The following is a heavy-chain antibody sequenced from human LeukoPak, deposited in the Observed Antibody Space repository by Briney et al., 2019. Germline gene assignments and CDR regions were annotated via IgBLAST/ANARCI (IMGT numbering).Heavy chain of an antibody. CDR3: TKIHGYSGYDKDY. CDR2: ISGSGGST. D-gene: IGHD5-12*01. J-gene: IGHJ4*02. Sequence: PGGSLSLSCAASGYTFSSYAISWVRQPPGKGLEWVSAISGSGGSTYYADSVKGRFTISRDNSKNKLYLQKNSLRAEDTAVYYCTKIHGYSGYDKDYWGQGTLVTVSS. CDR1: GYTFSSYA. V-gene: IGHV3-23*01.